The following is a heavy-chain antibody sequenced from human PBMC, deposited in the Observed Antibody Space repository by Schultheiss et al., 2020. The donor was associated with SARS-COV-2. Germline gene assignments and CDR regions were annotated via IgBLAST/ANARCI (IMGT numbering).Heavy chain of an antibody. Sequence: GGSLRLSCAASGFTFSSYSMNWVRQAPGKGLEWVSSISSSSSYIYYADSVKGRFTISRDNAKNSLYLQMNSLRAEDTAVYYCAGDPNRIAVAGQSYYYYGLDVWGQGTTVTVSS. CDR2: ISSSSSYI. CDR3: AGDPNRIAVAGQSYYYYGLDV. V-gene: IGHV3-21*01. CDR1: GFTFSSYS. D-gene: IGHD6-19*01. J-gene: IGHJ6*02.